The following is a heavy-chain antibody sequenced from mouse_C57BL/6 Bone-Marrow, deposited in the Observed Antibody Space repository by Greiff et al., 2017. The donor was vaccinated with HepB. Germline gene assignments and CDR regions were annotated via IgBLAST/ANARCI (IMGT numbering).Heavy chain of an antibody. Sequence: VQLQQSGPGLVQPSQSLSITCTVSGFSLTSYGVHWVRQSPGKGLEWLGVIWSGGSTDYNAAFISRLSISKDNSKSKVFFKMNSLRADDTAIYYCARRERAYWGQGTLVTVSA. J-gene: IGHJ3*01. CDR3: ARRERAY. CDR1: GFSLTSYG. CDR2: IWSGGST. V-gene: IGHV2-2*01.